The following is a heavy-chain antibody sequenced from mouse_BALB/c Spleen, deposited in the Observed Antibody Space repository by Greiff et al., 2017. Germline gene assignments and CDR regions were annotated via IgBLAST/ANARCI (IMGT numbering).Heavy chain of an antibody. CDR2: INPSTGYT. Sequence: QVHVKQSGAELAKPGASVKMSCKASGYTFTSYWMHWVKQRPGQGLEWIGYINPSTGYTEYNQKFKDKATLTADKSSSTAYMQLSSLTSEDSAVYYCARDGPLAYWGQGTLVTVSA. D-gene: IGHD1-1*01. V-gene: IGHV1-7*01. J-gene: IGHJ3*01. CDR3: ARDGPLAY. CDR1: GYTFTSYW.